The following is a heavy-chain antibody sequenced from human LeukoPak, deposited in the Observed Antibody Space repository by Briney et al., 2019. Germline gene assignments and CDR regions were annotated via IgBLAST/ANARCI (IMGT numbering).Heavy chain of an antibody. Sequence: GESPKISCAASGFSFSSYSINWVRPAPGKGLEWVSYISGDGNAKHYRDSVKGRFTISRDNAKNALYLQMNSLRAEDTAVYFCARDYVYAFDYWGQGTLVTVSS. CDR1: GFSFSSYS. CDR2: ISGDGNAK. J-gene: IGHJ4*02. D-gene: IGHD2/OR15-2a*01. CDR3: ARDYVYAFDY. V-gene: IGHV3-48*01.